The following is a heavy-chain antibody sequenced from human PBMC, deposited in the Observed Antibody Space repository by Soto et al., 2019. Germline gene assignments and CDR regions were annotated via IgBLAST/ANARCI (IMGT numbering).Heavy chain of an antibody. D-gene: IGHD6-19*01. CDR3: ARVKTPPGIAVAGTPVFSY. Sequence: EVQLVESGGGLVQPGGSLRLSCAASGFTFSSYSMNWVRQAPGKGLEWVSYISSSSSTIYYADSVKGRFTISRDNAKNSRYLQMTSRRDEDTAVYYCARVKTPPGIAVAGTPVFSYWGQGTLVTVSS. CDR1: GFTFSSYS. CDR2: ISSSSSTI. J-gene: IGHJ4*02. V-gene: IGHV3-48*02.